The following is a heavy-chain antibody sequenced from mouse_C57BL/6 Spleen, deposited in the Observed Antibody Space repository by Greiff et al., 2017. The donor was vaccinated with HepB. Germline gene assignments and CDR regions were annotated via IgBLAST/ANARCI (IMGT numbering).Heavy chain of an antibody. Sequence: EVQLVESEGGLVQPGSSMKLSCTASGFTFSDYYMAWVRQVPEKGLEWVANINYDGSSTYYLDSLKSRFIISRDNAKNILYLQMSSLKSEDTATYYCARERIGGITTVVATDWYFDVWGTGTTVTVSS. CDR1: GFTFSDYY. CDR3: ARERIGGITTVVATDWYFDV. J-gene: IGHJ1*03. CDR2: INYDGSST. D-gene: IGHD1-1*01. V-gene: IGHV5-16*01.